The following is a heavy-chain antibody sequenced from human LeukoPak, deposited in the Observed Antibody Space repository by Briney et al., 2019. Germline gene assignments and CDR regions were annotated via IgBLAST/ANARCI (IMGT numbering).Heavy chain of an antibody. CDR1: GYTLTSYG. D-gene: IGHD1-26*01. J-gene: IGHJ4*02. V-gene: IGHV1-18*01. CDR3: ASGPGSGSYFDFDY. CDR2: ISAHNGNT. Sequence: ASVKVSCKASGYTLTSYGISWVRQAPGQGLEWMGWISAHNGNTNYAQNLQGRVTMTIDTSPSTAYMELRSLRSDDTAVYYCASGPGSGSYFDFDYWGQGTLVTVSS.